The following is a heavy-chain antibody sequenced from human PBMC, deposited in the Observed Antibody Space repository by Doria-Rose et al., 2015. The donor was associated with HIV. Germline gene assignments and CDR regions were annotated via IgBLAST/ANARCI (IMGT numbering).Heavy chain of an antibody. J-gene: IGHJ4*02. V-gene: IGHV2-26*01. Sequence: ESGPVLVKPTETLTLTCTVSGGSLSSTGMGVSWIRQPPAKALEWLANSFSDDERSYKTSRKSRITTSRATANAQVVLTMTDMDPVDTATYYCARIKRSRWYHKYYYDFWGEGTLVIVSA. CDR2: SFSDDER. CDR1: GGSLSSTGMG. CDR3: ARIKRSRWYHKYYYDF. D-gene: IGHD6-13*01.